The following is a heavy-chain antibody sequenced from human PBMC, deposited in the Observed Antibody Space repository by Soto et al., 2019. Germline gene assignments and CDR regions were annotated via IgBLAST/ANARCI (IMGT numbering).Heavy chain of an antibody. J-gene: IGHJ6*02. V-gene: IGHV5-10-1*01. CDR2: IDPSDSYT. D-gene: IGHD2-2*01. CDR3: ARSPYCSSTSCSLLYYYYGMDV. Sequence: PGESLKISCKGSGYSFTSYWISWVRQMPGKGLEWMGRIDPSDSYTNYSPSFQGHVTISADKSISTAYLQWSSLKASDTAMYYCARSPYCSSTSCSLLYYYYGMDVWGQGTTVTVSS. CDR1: GYSFTSYW.